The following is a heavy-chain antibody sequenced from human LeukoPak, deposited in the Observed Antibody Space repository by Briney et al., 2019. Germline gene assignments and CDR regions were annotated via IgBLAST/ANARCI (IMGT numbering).Heavy chain of an antibody. V-gene: IGHV1-46*01. CDR2: INPSGGST. Sequence: GASVKVSCKASGYTFTSYYMHWVRQAPGQGLEWMGIINPSGGSTSYAQKFQGRVTMTRDTSTSTVNMELSSLRSEDTAVYYCAREGLRVGATHYYYYMDVWGKGTTVTISS. CDR3: AREGLRVGATHYYYYMDV. CDR1: GYTFTSYY. D-gene: IGHD1-26*01. J-gene: IGHJ6*03.